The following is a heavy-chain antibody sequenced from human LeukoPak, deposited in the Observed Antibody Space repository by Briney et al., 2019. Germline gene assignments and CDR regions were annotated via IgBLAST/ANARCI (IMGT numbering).Heavy chain of an antibody. CDR3: ARGGNNWNDVYTR. D-gene: IGHD1-20*01. CDR2: IIPIFGTA. CDR1: GGTFSSYA. J-gene: IGHJ4*02. V-gene: IGHV1-69*05. Sequence: GASVKVSCXASGGTFSSYAISWVRQAPGQGLEWMGRIIPIFGTANYAQKFQGRVTITTDESTSTAYMELSSLRSEDTAVYYSARGGNNWNDVYTRWGQGTLVTVSS.